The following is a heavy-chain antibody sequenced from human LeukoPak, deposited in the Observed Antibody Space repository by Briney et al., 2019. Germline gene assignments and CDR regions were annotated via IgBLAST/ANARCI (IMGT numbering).Heavy chain of an antibody. CDR2: ISYDGSNK. J-gene: IGHJ4*02. D-gene: IGHD6-19*01. CDR1: GFTFSSYA. V-gene: IGHV3-30-3*01. CDR3: ARDSHTVAGNYYFDY. Sequence: GGSLRLSCAASGFTFSSYAMHWVRQAPGKGLEWVAVISYDGSNKYYADSVKGRFTISRDNSKNTLYLQMNSLRAEDTAVYYCARDSHTVAGNYYFDYWGQGTLVTVSS.